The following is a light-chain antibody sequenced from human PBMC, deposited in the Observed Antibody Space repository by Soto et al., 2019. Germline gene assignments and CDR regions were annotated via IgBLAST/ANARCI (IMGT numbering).Light chain of an antibody. V-gene: IGLV1-40*01. J-gene: IGLJ3*02. CDR3: QAYDYSLTASV. CDR1: SSNLGAGYD. CDR2: GNR. Sequence: QSVLTQPPSVSGAPGQRVTLSCTGNSSNLGAGYDVHWYQQLPGAAPKLVIFGNRNRPSGVPERFSGSKSGTSASLAITGLQADDEDDYYCQAYDYSLTASVFGGGTKLTVL.